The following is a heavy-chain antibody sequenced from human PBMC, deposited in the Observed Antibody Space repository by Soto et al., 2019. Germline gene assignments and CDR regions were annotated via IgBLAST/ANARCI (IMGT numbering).Heavy chain of an antibody. D-gene: IGHD5-18*01. V-gene: IGHV4-34*01. CDR1: GGSFSGYY. J-gene: IGHJ5*02. CDR2: INHSGST. CDR3: ARMFSGYSYGYGS. Sequence: PSETLSLTCAVYGGSFSGYYWSWIRQPPGKGLEWIGKINHSGSTNYNPSLNSRVTISVDTSKNQFSLKVTSVTAADTAVYYCARMFSGYSYGYGSWGQGTLVTVSS.